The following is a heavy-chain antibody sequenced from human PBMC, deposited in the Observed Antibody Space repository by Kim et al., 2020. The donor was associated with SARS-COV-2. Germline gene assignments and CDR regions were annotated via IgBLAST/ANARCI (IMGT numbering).Heavy chain of an antibody. D-gene: IGHD2-21*01. J-gene: IGHJ3*02. CDR1: GDSINSSSW. V-gene: IGHV4-4*02. CDR2: IFHSGST. Sequence: SETLSLTCGVSGDSINSSSWWVWVRQPPGKTLEWVGEIFHSGSTNVNPSLKSRVNISLDKSKNQFSLKLSSVTVADTAVYYCARGSVITFAAGSSFDIWGQGTLVTVSS. CDR3: ARGSVITFAAGSSFDI.